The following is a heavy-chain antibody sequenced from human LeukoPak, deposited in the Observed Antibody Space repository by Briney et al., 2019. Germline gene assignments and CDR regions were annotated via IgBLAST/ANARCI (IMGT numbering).Heavy chain of an antibody. V-gene: IGHV3-30*18. CDR1: RFTLSTYG. Sequence: GRSLRLSCGASRFTLSTYGMHWVRQAPGKGLEWVAVISHDGSDKHYADSVKGRFSISRDNSKNTLYLQTNSLRGEDTAVYYCAKDLSGGWSLDYWGQGTLVTVSS. J-gene: IGHJ4*02. CDR2: ISHDGSDK. CDR3: AKDLSGGWSLDY. D-gene: IGHD6-19*01.